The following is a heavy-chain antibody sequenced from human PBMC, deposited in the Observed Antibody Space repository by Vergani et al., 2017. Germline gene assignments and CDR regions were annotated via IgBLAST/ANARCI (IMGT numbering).Heavy chain of an antibody. CDR3: AREPFRYYDGSGSYYHDAFDI. V-gene: IGHV4-30-4*08. CDR2: IYYSGST. CDR1: GGSISSGDYY. J-gene: IGHJ3*02. D-gene: IGHD3-10*01. Sequence: QVQLQESGPGLVKPSQTLSLTCTVSGGSISSGDYYWSWIRQPPGKGLEWIGYIYYSGSTYYNPSLKSRVTISVDTSKNQFSLKLSSVTAADTAVYYCAREPFRYYDGSGSYYHDAFDIWGQGTMVTVSS.